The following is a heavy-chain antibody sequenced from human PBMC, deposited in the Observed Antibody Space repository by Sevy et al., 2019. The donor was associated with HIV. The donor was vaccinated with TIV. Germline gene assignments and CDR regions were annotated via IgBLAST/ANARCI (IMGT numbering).Heavy chain of an antibody. V-gene: IGHV3-7*01. CDR2: INEDGSQI. J-gene: IGHJ5*02. D-gene: IGHD2-15*01. CDR1: GLFFSAYW. Sequence: GGSLRLSCAAPGLFFSAYWMTWVRQVPGKGLEWVANINEDGSQINYVHSVRGRFTISRDNTKNSLYLQMNSLRAEDTAVYYCAKVRVLSSLDWFDPWGQGTRVTVSS. CDR3: AKVRVLSSLDWFDP.